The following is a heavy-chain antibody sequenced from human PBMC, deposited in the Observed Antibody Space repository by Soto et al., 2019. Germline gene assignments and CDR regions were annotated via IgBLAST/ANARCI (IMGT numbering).Heavy chain of an antibody. V-gene: IGHV1-18*01. D-gene: IGHD3-22*01. J-gene: IGHJ4*02. CDR2: INTYNGNT. Sequence: ASVKVSCKASGYTFTNYGISWVRQAPGQGLEWMGWINTYNGNTNHAQKLQGRVTMTTDTSASTAYMELSSLRSEDTAVYYCARGSGYYYWDDYWGQGTLVTVSS. CDR3: ARGSGYYYWDDY. CDR1: GYTFTNYG.